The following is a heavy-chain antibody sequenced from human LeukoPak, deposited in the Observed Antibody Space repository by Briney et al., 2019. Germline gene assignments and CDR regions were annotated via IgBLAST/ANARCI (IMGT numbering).Heavy chain of an antibody. V-gene: IGHV4-59*01. CDR1: GGSISSYY. D-gene: IGHD3-10*01. Sequence: SETLSLTCTVSGGSISSYYWSWIRQPPGKGLEWIGYIYYSGSTNYNPSLKSRVTISVDTSKNQFSLKLSSVTAADTAVYYCAGTSLRRMSFGELFTSWGQGTLVTVSS. J-gene: IGHJ5*02. CDR2: IYYSGST. CDR3: AGTSLRRMSFGELFTS.